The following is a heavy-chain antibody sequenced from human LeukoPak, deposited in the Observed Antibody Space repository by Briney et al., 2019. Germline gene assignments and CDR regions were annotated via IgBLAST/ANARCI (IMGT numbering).Heavy chain of an antibody. D-gene: IGHD4-17*01. Sequence: PGGSLILSCAASGFTFSRFAMNWVRQPPGKGLEWVSVISGSGTKIYYAESVKGRFIISRDNSKHTVYLQMNRLRADDMAVYYCAKHMQTSVTTMSAHDAFDIWGQGTMVTVSS. J-gene: IGHJ3*02. CDR3: AKHMQTSVTTMSAHDAFDI. CDR1: GFTFSRFA. V-gene: IGHV3-23*01. CDR2: ISGSGTKI.